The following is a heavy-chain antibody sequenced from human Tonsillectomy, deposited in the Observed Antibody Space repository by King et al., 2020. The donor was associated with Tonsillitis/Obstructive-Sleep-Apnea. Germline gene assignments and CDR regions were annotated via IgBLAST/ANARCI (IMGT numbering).Heavy chain of an antibody. CDR1: GFTFSTFW. V-gene: IGHV3-7*03. Sequence: VQLVESGGGLVQPGGSLRLSCAASGFTFSTFWMSWVRQAPGKGLEWLANIKEDGSEKYYVDSVKGRFTISRDNAKNSLYLQMNSLRAEDTAVYYCARVLDYYDSSAYRAFDICGQGTMVTVSS. CDR3: ARVLDYYDSSAYRAFDI. J-gene: IGHJ3*02. D-gene: IGHD3-22*01. CDR2: IKEDGSEK.